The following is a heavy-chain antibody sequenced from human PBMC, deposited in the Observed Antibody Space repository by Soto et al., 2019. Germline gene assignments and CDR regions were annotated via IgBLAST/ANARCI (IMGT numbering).Heavy chain of an antibody. CDR3: AIDLEGTVTGRGVFGI. V-gene: IGHV4-31*03. D-gene: IGHD6-19*01. Sequence: QVQLQESGQGLVKPSQTLSLTCTVSGGSIRNDNFYWSYLRQRPGKGLERIGYISYSGYTYYHPSPKSRVIISVDPSNNQFSLILSSVTAADTAVYYCAIDLEGTVTGRGVFGICGRGTLVTVSS. J-gene: IGHJ3*02. CDR1: GGSIRNDNFY. CDR2: ISYSGYT.